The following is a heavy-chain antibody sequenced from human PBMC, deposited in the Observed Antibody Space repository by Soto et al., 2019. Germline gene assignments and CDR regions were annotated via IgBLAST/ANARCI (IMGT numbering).Heavy chain of an antibody. D-gene: IGHD3-9*01. J-gene: IGHJ6*02. V-gene: IGHV4-34*01. Sequence: SETLSLTCAVYGGSFSGYYWSWIRQPPGKGLEWIGEINHSGSTNYNPSLKSRVTISVDTSKNQFSLKLSSVTAADTAVYYCARGGLRYFDWTHYYYGMDVWGQGTTVT. CDR1: GGSFSGYY. CDR2: INHSGST. CDR3: ARGGLRYFDWTHYYYGMDV.